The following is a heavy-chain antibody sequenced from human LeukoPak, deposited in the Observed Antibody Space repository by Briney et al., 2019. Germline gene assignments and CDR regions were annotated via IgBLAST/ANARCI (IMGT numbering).Heavy chain of an antibody. V-gene: IGHV3-74*01. J-gene: IGHJ3*02. D-gene: IGHD2-15*01. CDR3: ARVDLVVAATYHAFDI. CDR2: INSDGSST. CDR1: GFTFSSYW. Sequence: PGGSLRLSCAASGFTFSSYWMHWVRQAPGKGLVWVSRINSDGSSTTYADSVKGRFTISRDNAKNTLYLQMNSLRAEVTAVYYCARVDLVVAATYHAFDIWGQGTMVTVSS.